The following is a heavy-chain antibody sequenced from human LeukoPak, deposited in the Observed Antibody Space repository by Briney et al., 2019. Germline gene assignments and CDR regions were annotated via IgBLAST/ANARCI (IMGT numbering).Heavy chain of an antibody. Sequence: PSGTLSLTCVVAGGSISSYNWWSWVRQPPGKGLEWIGEIYHSGSTNYNPSLKSRVTISLDKSKNQFSLKLSSVTAADTAVYYCATTAAASTRLAWFDPWGQGTLVTVSS. CDR1: GGSISSYNW. J-gene: IGHJ5*02. CDR2: IYHSGST. V-gene: IGHV4-4*02. D-gene: IGHD6-13*01. CDR3: ATTAAASTRLAWFDP.